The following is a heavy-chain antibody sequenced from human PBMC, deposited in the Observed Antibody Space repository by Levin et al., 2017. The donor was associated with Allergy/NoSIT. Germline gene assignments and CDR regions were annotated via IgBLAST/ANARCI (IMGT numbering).Heavy chain of an antibody. CDR3: ARGAGYDSTWYWDS. Sequence: LRLSCTVSGGSVSFGDYYWSWIRQPPGKGLQWIGYTSYSGSPYYSPSLKSRINISIDTSKNQLSLKLTSVTAADTAVYFCARGAGYDSTWYWDSWGQGTLATVSS. J-gene: IGHJ4*02. CDR1: GGSVSFGDYY. V-gene: IGHV4-30-4*01. CDR2: TSYSGSP. D-gene: IGHD2-2*01.